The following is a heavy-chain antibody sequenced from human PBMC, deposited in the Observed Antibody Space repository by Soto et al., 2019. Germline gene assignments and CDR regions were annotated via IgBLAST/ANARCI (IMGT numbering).Heavy chain of an antibody. Sequence: SVKVSCKASGGTFSSYAISWVRQAPGQGLEWMGGIIPIFGTANYAQKFQGRVTITADESTSTAYMELSSLRSEDTAVYYCASYFSIFGVVINGPYYGMDVWGQGTTVTVSS. CDR1: GGTFSSYA. J-gene: IGHJ6*02. CDR2: IIPIFGTA. CDR3: ASYFSIFGVVINGPYYGMDV. D-gene: IGHD3-3*01. V-gene: IGHV1-69*01.